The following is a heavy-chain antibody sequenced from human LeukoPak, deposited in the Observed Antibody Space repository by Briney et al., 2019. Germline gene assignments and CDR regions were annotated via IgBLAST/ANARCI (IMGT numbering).Heavy chain of an antibody. CDR3: AKSLLSGWFPTLKNYYYMDV. Sequence: AGGSLRLSCAGSGFTFNTHGMHWVRQAPGKGLEWVAFIRNDGSDKYYAEFVQGRFTLSRDNSKNTLYLQLDSLRGEDTAVYYCAKSLLSGWFPTLKNYYYMDVWGKGTTVIISS. D-gene: IGHD6-19*01. V-gene: IGHV3-30*02. J-gene: IGHJ6*03. CDR1: GFTFNTHG. CDR2: IRNDGSDK.